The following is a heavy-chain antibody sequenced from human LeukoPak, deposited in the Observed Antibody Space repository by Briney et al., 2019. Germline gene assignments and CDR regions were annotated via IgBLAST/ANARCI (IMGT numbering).Heavy chain of an antibody. CDR1: GFTFSSYA. J-gene: IGHJ4*02. CDR2: ISSSSSYI. D-gene: IGHD4-17*01. Sequence: GGSLRLSCAASGFTFSSYAVSWVRQAPGKGLEWVSSISSSSSYIRYADSVKGRFTISRDNAKNSLYLQMNSLRAEDTAVYYCARDGDFGDWGQGTLVTVSS. CDR3: ARDGDFGD. V-gene: IGHV3-21*01.